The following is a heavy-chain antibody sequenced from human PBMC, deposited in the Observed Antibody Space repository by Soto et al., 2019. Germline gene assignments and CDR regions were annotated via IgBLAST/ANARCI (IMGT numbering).Heavy chain of an antibody. CDR2: ISSTSSNR. CDR3: VTDAGVIAAEGY. CDR1: GFSFSTYS. D-gene: IGHD2-21*01. Sequence: EVQLVESGGGLVKPGGSLRLSCAASGFSFSTYSLNWVRQAPGKGLEGVSSISSTSSNREYANSVKGRFTISRDNAKNSLYLQMSSLRVEDAAVSYCVTDAGVIAAEGYWGQGTLVTVSS. V-gene: IGHV3-21*01. J-gene: IGHJ4*02.